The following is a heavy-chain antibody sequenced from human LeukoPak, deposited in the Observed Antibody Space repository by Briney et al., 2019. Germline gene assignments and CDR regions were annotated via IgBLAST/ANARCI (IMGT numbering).Heavy chain of an antibody. CDR3: ARLAAAHYFDY. J-gene: IGHJ4*02. V-gene: IGHV3-66*04. CDR2: IYSGGST. D-gene: IGHD6-13*01. CDR1: GLTVGSNY. Sequence: PGGSLRLSCAASGLTVGSNYMTWVRQAPGKGLEWVSVIYSGGSTYYADSVKGGFTISRDNSKNTLYLQMNSLRAEDTAVYYCARLAAAHYFDYWGQGTLVPVSS.